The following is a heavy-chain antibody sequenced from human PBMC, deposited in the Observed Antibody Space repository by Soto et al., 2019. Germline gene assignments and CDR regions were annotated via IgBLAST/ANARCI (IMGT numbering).Heavy chain of an antibody. CDR3: ATARGGRNYYSYGMDV. D-gene: IGHD3-10*01. Sequence: QVQLQQWGAGLLRPSETLSLTCAVSGGPFGGYYWSWIRQPPGKGLGWIGEINHSGSATYNPSLTSRVTISLDRSNHQSSLTMSSGTAADTAVYYCATARGGRNYYSYGMDVWGRGPRSAST. J-gene: IGHJ6*02. CDR1: GGPFGGYY. CDR2: INHSGSA. V-gene: IGHV4-34*01.